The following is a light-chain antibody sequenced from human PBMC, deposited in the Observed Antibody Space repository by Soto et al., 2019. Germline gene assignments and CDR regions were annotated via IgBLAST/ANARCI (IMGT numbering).Light chain of an antibody. CDR1: QSVSSN. CDR3: QQYNNWPPFT. J-gene: IGKJ3*01. Sequence: EIVMTQSPATLSVSPGERATLSFRASQSVSSNLAWYQQKPGQAPRLLIYGASTRATDIPARFSGSGSGTEFTLSISSLQSEDFAVYYCQQYNNWPPFTFGPGTKVDIK. CDR2: GAS. V-gene: IGKV3-15*01.